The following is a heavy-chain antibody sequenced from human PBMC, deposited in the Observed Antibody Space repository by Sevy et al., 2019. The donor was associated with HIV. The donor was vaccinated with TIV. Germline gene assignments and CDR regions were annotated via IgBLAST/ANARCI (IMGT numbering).Heavy chain of an antibody. CDR1: GYPFTGYY. J-gene: IGHJ4*02. V-gene: IGHV1-2*06. Sequence: ASVKVSCKASGYPFTGYYMHWVRQAPGQGLEWMGRINPNTGGTNCGQKFQDRVTMTRYTSISTAYMEMSRLSSDDTAVYYCARASEDYDNSSGHVYFDYWGQGTLVTV. CDR2: INPNTGGT. CDR3: ARASEDYDNSSGHVYFDY. D-gene: IGHD3-22*01.